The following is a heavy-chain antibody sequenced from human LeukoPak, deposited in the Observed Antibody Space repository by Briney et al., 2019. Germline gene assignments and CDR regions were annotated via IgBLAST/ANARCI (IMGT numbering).Heavy chain of an antibody. CDR3: ARVGRYDFWSGYSSYYYYMDV. D-gene: IGHD3-3*01. V-gene: IGHV1-18*01. Sequence: ASVKVSCKASGYTFTSYGISWVRQAPGQGLEWMGWISAYNGNTNYAQKLQGRVTMTTDTSTSTAYMELRSLRSDDTAVYYCARVGRYDFWSGYSSYYYYMDVWGKGTTVTVSS. J-gene: IGHJ6*03. CDR2: ISAYNGNT. CDR1: GYTFTSYG.